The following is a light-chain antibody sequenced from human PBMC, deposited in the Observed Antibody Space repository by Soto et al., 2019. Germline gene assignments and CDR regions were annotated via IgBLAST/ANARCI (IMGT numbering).Light chain of an antibody. CDR2: EVR. J-gene: IGLJ1*01. V-gene: IGLV2-14*01. Sequence: QSVLTQRTSVSGSPGQSITISCTGTSSDVGGYKYVSWSQQHPGKAPKLMIYEVRNRPSGVSNRFSGSKSGNTASLTISELQAEDEADYYCSSYTSSSTLVFGTGTKVTV. CDR1: SSDVGGYKY. CDR3: SSYTSSSTLV.